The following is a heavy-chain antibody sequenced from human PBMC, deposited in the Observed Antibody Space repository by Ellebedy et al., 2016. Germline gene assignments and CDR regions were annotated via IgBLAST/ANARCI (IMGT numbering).Heavy chain of an antibody. Sequence: SETLSLTCAVSGGSISSYYWSWIRQPPGKGLEWIGYIFYSGSTNYNPSLKSRVTISVDTSNNQFSLKLTSVTAADTAVYYCARRSGWGGAFDIWGQGTMVTVSS. J-gene: IGHJ3*02. CDR3: ARRSGWGGAFDI. CDR2: IFYSGST. V-gene: IGHV4-59*08. D-gene: IGHD3-16*01. CDR1: GGSISSYY.